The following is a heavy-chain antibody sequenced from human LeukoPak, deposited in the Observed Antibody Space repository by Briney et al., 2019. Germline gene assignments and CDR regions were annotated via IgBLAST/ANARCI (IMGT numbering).Heavy chain of an antibody. CDR3: AKAGMGATLYYGMDV. D-gene: IGHD1-26*01. J-gene: IGHJ6*02. Sequence: GGSLRLSCAASGFTFEDYAMHWVRQAPGKGLEWVSLISGDGGSTYYADSVKGRFTISRDNSKNSLYLQMNSLRTEDTALYYCAKAGMGATLYYGMDVWGQGTTVTVSS. CDR2: ISGDGGST. V-gene: IGHV3-43*02. CDR1: GFTFEDYA.